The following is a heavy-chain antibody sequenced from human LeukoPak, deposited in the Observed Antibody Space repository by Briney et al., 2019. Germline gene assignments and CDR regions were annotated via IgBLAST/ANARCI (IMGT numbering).Heavy chain of an antibody. CDR1: GYSISSGYY. Sequence: SETLSLTCTVSGYSISSGYYWGWIRQPPGKGLEWIGSIYHSGSTYYNPSLKSRVTISVDTSKNQFSLKLSSVTAADTAVYYCARSLWNQDFDYWGQGTLVTVSS. J-gene: IGHJ4*02. CDR2: IYHSGST. CDR3: ARSLWNQDFDY. V-gene: IGHV4-38-2*02. D-gene: IGHD1-14*01.